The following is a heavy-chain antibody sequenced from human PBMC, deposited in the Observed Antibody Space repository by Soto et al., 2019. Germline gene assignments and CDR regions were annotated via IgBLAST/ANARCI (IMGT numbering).Heavy chain of an antibody. D-gene: IGHD2-8*01. J-gene: IGHJ6*02. Sequence: QVQLVQSGPEVKKPGASVKVSCRTSGYTFSSYGISWVRQAPGQGLDWMGWISAYNGNTNFAQKFQGRVTMTTDTSTRTVYMELRSLRSDDTAVYYCARDTKGLHYYYYGMDVWGQGTTVTVSS. CDR3: ARDTKGLHYYYYGMDV. CDR2: ISAYNGNT. V-gene: IGHV1-18*01. CDR1: GYTFSSYG.